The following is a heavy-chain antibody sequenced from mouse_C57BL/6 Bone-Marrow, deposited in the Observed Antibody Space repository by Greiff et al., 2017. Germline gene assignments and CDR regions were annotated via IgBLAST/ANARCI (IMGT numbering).Heavy chain of an antibody. J-gene: IGHJ1*03. CDR3: ARGHSNRYFDV. Sequence: EVQGVESGGGLVKPGGSLKLSCAASGFTFSSYAMSWVRQTPEKRLEWVATISDGGSYTYYPDNVKGRFTISRDNAKNNLYLQMSHLKSEDTAMYYFARGHSNRYFDVWGTGTTVTVSS. CDR1: GFTFSSYA. CDR2: ISDGGSYT. D-gene: IGHD2-5*01. V-gene: IGHV5-4*01.